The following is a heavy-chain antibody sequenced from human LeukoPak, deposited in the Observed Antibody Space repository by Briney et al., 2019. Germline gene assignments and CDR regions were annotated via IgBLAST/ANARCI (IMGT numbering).Heavy chain of an antibody. Sequence: GASVKVSCKASGYTFTSYDINWVRQATGQGLEWMGWMNPNSGNTGYAQKFQGRVTITRNTSISIAYMELSSLRSEDTAVYYCTVLEWGNNWFDPWGQGTLVTVSS. CDR1: GYTFTSYD. V-gene: IGHV1-8*03. J-gene: IGHJ5*02. D-gene: IGHD3-3*01. CDR2: MNPNSGNT. CDR3: TVLEWGNNWFDP.